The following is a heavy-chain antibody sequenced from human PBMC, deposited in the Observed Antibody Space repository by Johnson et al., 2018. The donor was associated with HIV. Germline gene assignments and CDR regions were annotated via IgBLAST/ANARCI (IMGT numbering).Heavy chain of an antibody. CDR1: GFTFDDYG. Sequence: VQLVESGGGVVRPGGSLRLSCAASGFTFDDYGMSWVRQAPGKGLEWVSSISWNSGNIDYADSVKGRFTISRDNAKNSLYLQMNSLRGEDTAFYYCAKDEAQTLVSAGTDAFDFWGQGTVVTVSS. CDR2: ISWNSGNI. D-gene: IGHD6-13*01. CDR3: AKDEAQTLVSAGTDAFDF. J-gene: IGHJ3*01. V-gene: IGHV3-20*04.